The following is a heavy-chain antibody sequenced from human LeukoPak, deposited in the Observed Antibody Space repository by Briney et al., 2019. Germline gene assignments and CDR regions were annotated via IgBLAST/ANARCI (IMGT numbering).Heavy chain of an antibody. D-gene: IGHD6-13*01. CDR3: ARDAAAADAFDI. Sequence: PGGSLRLSCAASGFTFSDYYMSWIRQAPGKGLEWVSYISSSGSTIYYADSVKGRFTIPRDNAKNSLYLQMNSLRAGDTAVYYCARDAAAADAFDIWGQGTMVTVSS. CDR1: GFTFSDYY. CDR2: ISSSGSTI. J-gene: IGHJ3*02. V-gene: IGHV3-11*01.